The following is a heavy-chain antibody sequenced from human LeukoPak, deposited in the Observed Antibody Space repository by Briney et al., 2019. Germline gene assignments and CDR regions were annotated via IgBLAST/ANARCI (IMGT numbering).Heavy chain of an antibody. D-gene: IGHD3-9*01. Sequence: ASVKVSCKASGYTFTSYDINWVRQATGQGLEWMGWMNTNSGNTGHAQKFQGRLTMTRDTSTNTAYMELSSLRSEDTAVYYCADTEVTGQNFDHWGQGTLVTVSS. CDR3: ADTEVTGQNFDH. CDR1: GYTFTSYD. CDR2: MNTNSGNT. J-gene: IGHJ4*02. V-gene: IGHV1-8*01.